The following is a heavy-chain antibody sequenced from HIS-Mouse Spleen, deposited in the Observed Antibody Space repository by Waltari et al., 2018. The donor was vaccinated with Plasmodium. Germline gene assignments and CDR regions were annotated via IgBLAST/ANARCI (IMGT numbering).Heavy chain of an antibody. D-gene: IGHD3-10*01. CDR2: INHSGST. CDR3: ARGRVLGTSSGYFDL. CDR1: GWSFSDYY. V-gene: IGHV4-34*01. Sequence: QVQLQQWGAGLLKPSETLSLTCAVYGWSFSDYYWGWIRQPPGKGLEWIGEINHSGSTNYNPSLKSRVTISVDTSKNQFSLKLSSVTAADTAVYYCARGRVLGTSSGYFDLWGRGTLVTVSS. J-gene: IGHJ2*01.